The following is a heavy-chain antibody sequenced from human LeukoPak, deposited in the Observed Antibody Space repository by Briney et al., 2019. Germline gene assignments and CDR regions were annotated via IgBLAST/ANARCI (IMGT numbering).Heavy chain of an antibody. Sequence: GGSLRLSCAASGFSVVSYYMTWVRQAPGKGLEWVSVIYSGGAAFYTDSVKGRFTISRDGSKKTVYLQMNSLRAEDTAVYYCARGDSPMVGRYYLDLWGQGTLVTVSS. D-gene: IGHD4/OR15-4a*01. CDR1: GFSVVSYY. CDR2: IYSGGAA. V-gene: IGHV3-53*01. CDR3: ARGDSPMVGRYYLDL. J-gene: IGHJ4*02.